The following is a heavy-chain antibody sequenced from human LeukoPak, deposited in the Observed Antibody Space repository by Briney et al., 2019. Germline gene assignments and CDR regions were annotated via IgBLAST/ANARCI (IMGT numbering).Heavy chain of an antibody. V-gene: IGHV4-39*01. CDR1: GGSIGSSSYY. J-gene: IGHJ4*02. CDR3: AAENGNFWIGYHYFED. Sequence: PSETLSLSCTVSGGSIGSSSYYWGWIRQSPGKDLEGIGTIYFDGNTFYNPSLKSRVTISVDMSKSQFSLKLSSVTAADTAIYYCAAENGNFWIGYHYFEDWGQGTLVSVSS. D-gene: IGHD3-3*01. CDR2: IYFDGNT.